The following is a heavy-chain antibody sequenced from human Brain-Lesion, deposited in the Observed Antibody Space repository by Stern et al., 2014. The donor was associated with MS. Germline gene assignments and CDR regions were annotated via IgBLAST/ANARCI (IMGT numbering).Heavy chain of an antibody. CDR1: GGSVSSTSYA. V-gene: IGHV4-39*02. D-gene: IGHD2-15*01. CDR2: IYYSGNT. CDR3: AGEEDIRYCSGGSCTGNWFDP. J-gene: IGHJ5*02. Sequence: QLQLQESGPGLVKPSETLSLTCTVAGGSVSSTSYAWAWIRQPPGKGLEWIGTIYYSGNTYYSPSLKSRLTLYLDTSQNPFSLPLRSVTAADTAVYYCAGEEDIRYCSGGSCTGNWFDPWGQGTLVTVSS.